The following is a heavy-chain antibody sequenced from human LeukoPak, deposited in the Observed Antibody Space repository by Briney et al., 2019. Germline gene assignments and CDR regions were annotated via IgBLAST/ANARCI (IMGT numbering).Heavy chain of an antibody. CDR1: GFTFSSYE. Sequence: GGSLRLSCAASGFTFSSYEMNWVRQAPGKGLEWVGFIRSKIYGGTPEYAASMKGRFTISRDDSKGIAYLQMNSLKTEDTAVYYCTRDQTPYYWGQGTLVTVSS. V-gene: IGHV3-49*04. CDR3: TRDQTPYY. CDR2: IRSKIYGGTP. J-gene: IGHJ4*02.